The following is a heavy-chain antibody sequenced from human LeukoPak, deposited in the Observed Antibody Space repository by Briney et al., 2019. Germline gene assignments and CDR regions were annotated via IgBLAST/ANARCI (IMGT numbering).Heavy chain of an antibody. J-gene: IGHJ3*02. CDR1: GGSISSGGYY. Sequence: SETLSLTCTVSGGSISSGGYYWSWIRQPPGKGLEWIGYIYHSGSTYYNPSLKSRVTISVDTSKNQFSLKLSSVTAADTAVYYCARLIWFGELFGAFDIWGQGTMVTVSS. V-gene: IGHV4-30-2*01. D-gene: IGHD3-10*01. CDR2: IYHSGST. CDR3: ARLIWFGELFGAFDI.